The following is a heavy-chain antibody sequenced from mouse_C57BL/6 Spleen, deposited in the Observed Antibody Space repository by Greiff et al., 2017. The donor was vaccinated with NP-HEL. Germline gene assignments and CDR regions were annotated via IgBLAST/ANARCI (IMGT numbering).Heavy chain of an antibody. CDR2: INYDGSST. J-gene: IGHJ2*01. Sequence: EVKLVESEGGLVQPGSSMKLSCTASGFTFSDYYMAWVRQVPDKGLEWVANINYDGSSTYYMDSLQSRFIISRDNAKNILYLQMSSLKSEDTATYYCARDYSNYFDYWGQGTTLTVSS. V-gene: IGHV5-16*01. D-gene: IGHD2-5*01. CDR3: ARDYSNYFDY. CDR1: GFTFSDYY.